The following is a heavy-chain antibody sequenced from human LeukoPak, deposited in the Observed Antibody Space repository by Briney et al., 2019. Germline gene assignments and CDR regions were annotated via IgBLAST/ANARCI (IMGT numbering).Heavy chain of an antibody. CDR1: GGSFSGYY. D-gene: IGHD3-22*01. V-gene: IGHV4-34*01. CDR3: ARGYYDSSGLQGFDP. J-gene: IGHJ5*02. Sequence: SETLSLTCAVYGGSFSGYYWSWIRQPPGKGLEWVGEINHSGSTNYNPSLKSRVTISVDTSKNQFSLKLSSVTAADTAVYYCARGYYDSSGLQGFDPWGQGTLVTVSS. CDR2: INHSGST.